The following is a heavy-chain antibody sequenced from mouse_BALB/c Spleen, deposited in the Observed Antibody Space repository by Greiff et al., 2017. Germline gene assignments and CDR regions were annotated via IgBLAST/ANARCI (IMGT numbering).Heavy chain of an antibody. J-gene: IGHJ3*01. CDR1: GYTFTSYV. CDR3: ARGRDYYGRSYWFAY. Sequence: EVQLQESGPELVKPGASVKMSCTASGYTFTSYVMHWVKQKPGQGLEWIGYINPYNDGTKYNAKLKGKATLTSDKSSSTAYMELSSLTSEDSAVYYCARGRDYYGRSYWFAYWGQGTLVTVSA. D-gene: IGHD1-1*01. CDR2: INPYNDGT. V-gene: IGHV1-14*01.